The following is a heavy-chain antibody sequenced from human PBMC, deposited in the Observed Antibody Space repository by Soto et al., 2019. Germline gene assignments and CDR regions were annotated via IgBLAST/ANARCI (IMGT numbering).Heavy chain of an antibody. CDR3: ARHSGYSYGAHGNWFDP. CDR1: GFTFSSYS. CDR2: ISSSSSYI. J-gene: IGHJ5*02. Sequence: GGSLRLSCAASGFTFSSYSMNWVRQAPGKGLEWVSSISSSSSYIYYADSVKGRFTISRDNAKNSLYLQMKSLRAEDTAVYYCARHSGYSYGAHGNWFDPWAEGTLVTVSS. V-gene: IGHV3-21*01. D-gene: IGHD5-18*01.